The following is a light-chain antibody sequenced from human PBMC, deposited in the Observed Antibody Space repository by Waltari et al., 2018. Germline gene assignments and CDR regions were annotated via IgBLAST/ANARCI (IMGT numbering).Light chain of an antibody. CDR1: SSDVGGYNY. Sequence: QSALTQPRSVSGSPGQSVTISCTGTSSDVGGYNYVSCYQQLPGKAPKLIIYEVNKRPSGVPDRFSGSKSGNTASLHISGLQAEDEADYYCCSYAGSYTFGVFGGGTKVTVL. CDR2: EVN. J-gene: IGLJ2*01. V-gene: IGLV2-11*01. CDR3: CSYAGSYTFGV.